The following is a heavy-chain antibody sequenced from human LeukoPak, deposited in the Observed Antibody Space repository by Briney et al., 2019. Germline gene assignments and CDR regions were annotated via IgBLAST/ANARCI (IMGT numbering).Heavy chain of an antibody. V-gene: IGHV1-8*01. CDR3: ARGDWGSFKSPDS. Sequence: GASVKVSCKASGYTFTSYDINWVRQATGQGLEWMGWMNPNSGNTGYAQKFQGRVTMTRDTSISTAYLELTTLRPDDTAAYYCARGDWGSFKSPDSWGQGTLVTVSS. CDR1: GYTFTSYD. J-gene: IGHJ4*02. CDR2: MNPNSGNT. D-gene: IGHD7-27*01.